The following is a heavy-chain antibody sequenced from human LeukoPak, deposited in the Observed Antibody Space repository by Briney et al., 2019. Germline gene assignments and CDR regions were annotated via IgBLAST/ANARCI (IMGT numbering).Heavy chain of an antibody. V-gene: IGHV3-21*01. CDR3: ARSEGWN. D-gene: IGHD6-19*01. J-gene: IGHJ4*02. Sequence: PGGSLRLSCAAAGFTFSSYSMNWVRQAPGKGLEWVSSISSSSYIYYADSAKGRFTISRDNAKNSLYLQMNSLRAEDTAVYYCARSEGWNWGQGTLVTVSS. CDR2: ISSSSYI. CDR1: GFTFSSYS.